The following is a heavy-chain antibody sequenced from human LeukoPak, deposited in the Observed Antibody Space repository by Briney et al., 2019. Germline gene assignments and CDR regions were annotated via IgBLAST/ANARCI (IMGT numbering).Heavy chain of an antibody. Sequence: SETLSLTCGVSGGSITNTNYWTWIRQPPGKGLEWIGSIYYSGSTYYNPSLKSRVTISVDTSKNQFSLKLSSVTAADTAVYYCARGPFDPWGQGTLVTVSS. CDR3: ARGPFDP. V-gene: IGHV4-39*01. CDR2: IYYSGST. J-gene: IGHJ5*02. CDR1: GGSITNTNY.